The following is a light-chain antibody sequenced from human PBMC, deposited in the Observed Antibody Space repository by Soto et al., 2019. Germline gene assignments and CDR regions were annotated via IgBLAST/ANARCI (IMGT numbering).Light chain of an antibody. CDR1: SSDVGGYNY. CDR3: SSYAGSTVV. J-gene: IGLJ2*01. Sequence: QSALTQHPSASGSPGQSVTISCTGTSSDVGGYNYVSWYQQHPGKAPKLMIYEVNKRPSGVPDRFSGSKSGNTASLTVSGLQADDEADYYCSSYAGSTVVFGGGTKLTVL. CDR2: EVN. V-gene: IGLV2-8*01.